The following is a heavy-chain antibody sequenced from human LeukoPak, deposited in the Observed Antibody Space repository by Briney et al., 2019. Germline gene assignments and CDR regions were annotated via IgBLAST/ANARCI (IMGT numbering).Heavy chain of an antibody. Sequence: GGSLRLSCAASGFTFRNYAMAWVRQAPGKGLECVSAIRGSGDSVRHADSVKGRFTISREHSKYTLYLQMNGLRAELTAVQYWASCPPGIGCSGGDCCNWFAPGSQGTLVTVSS. D-gene: IGHD2-21*02. CDR3: ASCPPGIGCSGGDCCNWFAP. CDR2: IRGSGDSV. V-gene: IGHV3-23*01. CDR1: GFTFRNYA. J-gene: IGHJ5*02.